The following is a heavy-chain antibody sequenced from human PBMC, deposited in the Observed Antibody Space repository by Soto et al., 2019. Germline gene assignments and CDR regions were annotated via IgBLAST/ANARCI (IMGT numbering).Heavy chain of an antibody. D-gene: IGHD6-13*01. Sequence: SVKVSCKASGGTFSSYAISWVRQAPGQGLEWMGGIIPIFGTANYAQKFQGRVTITADESTSTAYMGLSSLRSEDTAVYYCARDHRDSSSWYYYGMDVWSQGTTVTVSS. J-gene: IGHJ6*02. CDR1: GGTFSSYA. V-gene: IGHV1-69*13. CDR3: ARDHRDSSSWYYYGMDV. CDR2: IIPIFGTA.